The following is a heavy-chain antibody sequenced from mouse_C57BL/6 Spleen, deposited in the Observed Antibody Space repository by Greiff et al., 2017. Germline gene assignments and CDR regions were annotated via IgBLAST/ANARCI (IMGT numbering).Heavy chain of an antibody. V-gene: IGHV3-6*01. D-gene: IGHD4-1*01. J-gene: IGHJ3*01. CDR2: ISYDGSN. CDR3: ARGGGWDGFAY. Sequence: EVKLMESGPGLVKPSQSLSLTCSVTGYSITSGYYWNWIRQFPGNQLEWMGYISYDGSNNYNPSLKNRISITRDTSNNQFFLKLNSVTTEDTATYYCARGGGWDGFAYWGQGTLVTVAA. CDR1: GYSITSGYY.